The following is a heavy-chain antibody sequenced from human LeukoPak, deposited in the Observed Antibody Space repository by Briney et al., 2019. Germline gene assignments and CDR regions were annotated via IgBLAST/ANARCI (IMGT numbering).Heavy chain of an antibody. Sequence: GGSLRLSCAASGFTFSSYAMHWVRQAPGTGLERVAVISYDGSNKYYADSVKGRFTISRDNSKNTLYLQMNSLRAEDTAVYYCARDPYYYGSGSYYSRPGRGSYFDYWGQGTLVTVSS. CDR1: GFTFSSYA. CDR3: ARDPYYYGSGSYYSRPGRGSYFDY. CDR2: ISYDGSNK. J-gene: IGHJ4*02. D-gene: IGHD3-10*01. V-gene: IGHV3-30-3*01.